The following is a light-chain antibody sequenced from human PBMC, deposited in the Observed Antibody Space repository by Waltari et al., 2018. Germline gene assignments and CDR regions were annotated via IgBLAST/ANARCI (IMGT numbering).Light chain of an antibody. V-gene: IGKV1-5*03. Sequence: DIQMTQSPSSLSASVGDRVTITCRASQTINNWLAWYQQKPGKAPKLLIYKASTLESGVPSRFSGSGSGTEFTLTISSLQPGDVATYYCQQFSSFPWTFGHGTKVEIK. CDR3: QQFSSFPWT. CDR1: QTINNW. CDR2: KAS. J-gene: IGKJ1*01.